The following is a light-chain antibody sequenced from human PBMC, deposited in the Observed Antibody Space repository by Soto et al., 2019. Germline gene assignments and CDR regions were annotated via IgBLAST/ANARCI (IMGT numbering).Light chain of an antibody. CDR3: AAWDDSLNGL. Sequence: QSVLTQPPSASGTPGQRVTISCSESSSNIGSYTVNWYQQLPGTAPKLLIYSDNQRPSGVPDRFSGSKSGTSASLAISGLQSEDEADYYCAAWDDSLNGLFGGGTKLTVL. CDR1: SSNIGSYT. V-gene: IGLV1-44*01. CDR2: SDN. J-gene: IGLJ2*01.